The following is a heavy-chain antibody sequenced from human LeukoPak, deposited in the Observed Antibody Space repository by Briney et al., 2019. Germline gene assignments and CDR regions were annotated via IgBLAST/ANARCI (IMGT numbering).Heavy chain of an antibody. Sequence: ASVKVSCKASGYTFTGYYMHWVRQAPGQGLEWMGWINPNSGGTNYAQKFQGRVTMTRDTSISTAYMELSRLRSDDTAVYYCARGSNSGYDFSSQDAFDIWGQGTMVTVSS. V-gene: IGHV1-2*02. CDR1: GYTFTGYY. J-gene: IGHJ3*02. CDR3: ARGSNSGYDFSSQDAFDI. CDR2: INPNSGGT. D-gene: IGHD5-12*01.